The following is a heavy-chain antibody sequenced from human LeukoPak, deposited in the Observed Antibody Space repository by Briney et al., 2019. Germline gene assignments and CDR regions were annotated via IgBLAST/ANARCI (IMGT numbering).Heavy chain of an antibody. CDR3: ARETGSAVGSTDFDY. CDR2: ISYDGSNK. V-gene: IGHV3-30-3*01. J-gene: IGHJ4*02. D-gene: IGHD4-17*01. Sequence: GGSLRLSCAASGFTFSSYAIHWVRKAPGKGLEWVAVISYDGSNKYYADSVKGRFTISRDNSKNTLYLQMNSLRAEDTAVYYCARETGSAVGSTDFDYWGQGTLVTVSS. CDR1: GFTFSSYA.